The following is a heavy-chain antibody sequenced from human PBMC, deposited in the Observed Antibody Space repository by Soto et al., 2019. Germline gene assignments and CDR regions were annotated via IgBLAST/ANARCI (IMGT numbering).Heavy chain of an antibody. D-gene: IGHD6-6*01. V-gene: IGHV2-5*01. J-gene: IGHJ3*02. CDR2: IFWNDDK. CDR3: AHRRGASSTGGAFDI. CDR1: GFSLSTSGVG. Sequence: QITLKESGPTLVKPTQTLTLTCTFSGFSLSTSGVGVGWIRQPLGKALECLAVIFWNDDKRYSPSLKTRLTITKDTSKNQVVLTLTDMDPVDTATYYCAHRRGASSTGGAFDIRGQGTMVTVSS.